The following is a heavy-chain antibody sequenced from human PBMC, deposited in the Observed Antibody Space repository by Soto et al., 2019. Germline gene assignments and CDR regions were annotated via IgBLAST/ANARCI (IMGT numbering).Heavy chain of an antibody. Sequence: SETLSLTCTVSGGSISSYYWSWIRQPPGKGLEWIGYIYFTGSTNYDPSLKSRVTISVDRSKSQFSLKLSSVTAADTAVYYCARVWGYSYGLASDIWGQGTMDT. J-gene: IGHJ3*02. CDR3: ARVWGYSYGLASDI. CDR1: GGSISSYY. D-gene: IGHD5-18*01. CDR2: IYFTGST. V-gene: IGHV4-59*12.